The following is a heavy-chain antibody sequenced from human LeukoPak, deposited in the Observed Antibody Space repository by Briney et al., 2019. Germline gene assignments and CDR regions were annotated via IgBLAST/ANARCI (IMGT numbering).Heavy chain of an antibody. CDR1: GFTFSNYW. J-gene: IGHJ4*02. CDR3: ARKGELERRRSWDC. D-gene: IGHD1-1*01. Sequence: PGGSLRPSCAASGFTFSNYWMSWVRQTPGKGLEWVANIKQDGRERYYVDSVKGRFTISRDNAKNSLYLQMSSLRAEDTAVYYCARKGELERRRSWDCWGQGTLVTVSS. CDR2: IKQDGRER. V-gene: IGHV3-7*03.